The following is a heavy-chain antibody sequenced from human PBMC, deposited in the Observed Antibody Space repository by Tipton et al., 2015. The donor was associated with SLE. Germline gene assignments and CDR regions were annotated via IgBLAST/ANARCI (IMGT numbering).Heavy chain of an antibody. D-gene: IGHD2-15*01. V-gene: IGHV3-23*01. Sequence: GSLRLSCAASGFTFSSYTMDWIRQAPGKGLEWVSIISGSGDTTYYGDSVTGRFTVSRDNSKNTMYLQMNSLRPEDTAVYYCANIRARYCTGGSCYNPDYWGQGTLVTVSS. CDR2: ISGSGDTT. J-gene: IGHJ4*02. CDR3: ANIRARYCTGGSCYNPDY. CDR1: GFTFSSYT.